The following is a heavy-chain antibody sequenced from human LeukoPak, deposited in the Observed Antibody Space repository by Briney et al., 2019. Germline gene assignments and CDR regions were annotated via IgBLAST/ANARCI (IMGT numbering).Heavy chain of an antibody. Sequence: SETLSLTCSVSNGSISTTYWSWIRQPPGKGLEWIGNIHYSGNTNYNSSLKSRVTISVDTSKNQFSLKMISVTTADTAVYFCARGGWFHDRWGQGTLVAVSS. CDR1: NGSISTTY. V-gene: IGHV4-59*01. J-gene: IGHJ5*02. CDR2: IHYSGNT. D-gene: IGHD6-19*01. CDR3: ARGGWFHDR.